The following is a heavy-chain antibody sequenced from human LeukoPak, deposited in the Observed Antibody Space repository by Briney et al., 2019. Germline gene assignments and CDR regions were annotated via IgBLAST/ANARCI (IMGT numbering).Heavy chain of an antibody. CDR2: ISPYNGNT. Sequence: SVKVSCKASGYTFTSYDINWVRQAPGQGLEWMAWISPYNGNTKYAQKFQGRVTMTTDTSTSTAYMELRSLTSDDTAVYYCAREESIGSYQFLHDYWGQGTLVTVSS. V-gene: IGHV1-18*01. CDR1: GYTFTSYD. J-gene: IGHJ4*02. D-gene: IGHD1-26*01. CDR3: AREESIGSYQFLHDY.